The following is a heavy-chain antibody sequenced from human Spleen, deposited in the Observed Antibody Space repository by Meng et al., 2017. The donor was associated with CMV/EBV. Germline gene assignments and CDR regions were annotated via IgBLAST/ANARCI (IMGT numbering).Heavy chain of an antibody. J-gene: IGHJ6*02. V-gene: IGHV3-20*04. Sequence: GESLKISCAASGFTFDDYGMSWVRQAPGKGLEWVSGINWNGGSTGYADSVKGRSTISRDNAKNSLYLQMNSLRAEDTALYYCARGYCSSTSCSYYYYGMDVWGQGTTVTVSS. CDR1: GFTFDDYG. D-gene: IGHD2-2*01. CDR2: INWNGGST. CDR3: ARGYCSSTSCSYYYYGMDV.